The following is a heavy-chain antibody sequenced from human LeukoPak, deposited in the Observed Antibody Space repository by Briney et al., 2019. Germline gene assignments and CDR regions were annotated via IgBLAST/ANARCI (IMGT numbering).Heavy chain of an antibody. J-gene: IGHJ4*02. D-gene: IGHD6-6*01. CDR2: IRYDGNNK. CDR3: AKDGQYSSSSPYYFDY. V-gene: IGHV3-30*02. CDR1: GFTFSGYD. Sequence: PGGSLRLSCAASGFTFSGYDMHWVRQAPGKGLEWVAFIRYDGNNKYYADSVKGRFTISRDNSKNTLYLQMNSLRAEDTAVYYCAKDGQYSSSSPYYFDYWGQGTLVTVSS.